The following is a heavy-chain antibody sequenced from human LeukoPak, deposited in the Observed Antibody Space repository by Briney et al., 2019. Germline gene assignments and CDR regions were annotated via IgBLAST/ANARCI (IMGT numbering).Heavy chain of an antibody. D-gene: IGHD3/OR15-3a*01. CDR3: ASIGGLDAFDI. CDR2: IYHSGST. Sequence: SETLSLTCAASGGSISSGGYSWSWIRQPPGKGLEWIGYIYHSGSTYYNPSLKSRVTISVDRSKNQFSLKLSSVTAADTAVYYCASIGGLDAFDIWGQGTMVTVSS. CDR1: GGSISSGGYS. V-gene: IGHV4-30-2*01. J-gene: IGHJ3*02.